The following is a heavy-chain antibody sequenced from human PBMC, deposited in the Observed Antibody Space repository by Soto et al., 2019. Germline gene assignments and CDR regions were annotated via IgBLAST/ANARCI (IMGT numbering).Heavy chain of an antibody. V-gene: IGHV3-23*01. J-gene: IGHJ4*02. CDR3: ARGYCSGGSCSPADYFDY. Sequence: GGSLRLSCAASGFTFSSYAMSWVRQAPGEGLEWVSAICCSGSNKYYADSVKGRFTISRDNSKNTLYLQMNSLRAEDTAVYYCARGYCSGGSCSPADYFDYWGQGTLVTVSS. CDR1: GFTFSSYA. D-gene: IGHD2-15*01. CDR2: ICCSGSNK.